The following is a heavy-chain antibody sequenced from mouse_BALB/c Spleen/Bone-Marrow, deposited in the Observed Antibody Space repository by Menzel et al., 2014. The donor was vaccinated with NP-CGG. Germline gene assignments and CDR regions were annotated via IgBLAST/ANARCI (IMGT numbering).Heavy chain of an antibody. CDR2: IYPGDGDT. Sequence: VHLVESGPELVKPGASVKISCKASGYAFSSSWMNWAKQRPGQGLEWIGRIYPGDGDTNYNGKFKGKATLTADKSSSTAYMQLSSLTSVDSAVYFCARDYYGSSYDYWGQGTTLTVSS. CDR3: ARDYYGSSYDY. J-gene: IGHJ2*01. D-gene: IGHD1-1*01. CDR1: GYAFSSSW. V-gene: IGHV1-82*01.